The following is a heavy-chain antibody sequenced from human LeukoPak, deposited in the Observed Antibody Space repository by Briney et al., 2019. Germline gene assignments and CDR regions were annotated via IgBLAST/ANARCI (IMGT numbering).Heavy chain of an antibody. CDR1: GFTFSNYG. V-gene: IGHV3-21*01. D-gene: IGHD1-1*01. CDR2: ISSSRSYI. Sequence: GGSLRLSCAASGFTFSNYGMNWVRQAPGKGLEWVSSISSSRSYIYYADSVKGRFTISRDNAKNSLYLQMNSLRAEDTAVYYCARDLGRYNWNDAGPYRAARSDYWGQGTLVTVSS. CDR3: ARDLGRYNWNDAGPYRAARSDY. J-gene: IGHJ4*02.